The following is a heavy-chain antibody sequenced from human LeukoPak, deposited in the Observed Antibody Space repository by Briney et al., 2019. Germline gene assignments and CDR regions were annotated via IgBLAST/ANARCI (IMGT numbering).Heavy chain of an antibody. CDR2: IYYSGST. V-gene: IGHV4-59*01. CDR1: GGSISSYY. CDR3: ARETYYYDSSGYLNWFDP. Sequence: SETLSLTCTVSGGSISSYYWSWIRQPPGKGLEWIGYIYYSGSTNYNPSLKSRDTISVDTSKNQFSLKLSSVTAADTAVYYCARETYYYDSSGYLNWFDPWGQGTLVTVSS. J-gene: IGHJ5*02. D-gene: IGHD3-22*01.